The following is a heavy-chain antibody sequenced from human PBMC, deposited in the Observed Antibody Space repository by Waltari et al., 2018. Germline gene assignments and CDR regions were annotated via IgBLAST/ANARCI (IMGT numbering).Heavy chain of an antibody. J-gene: IGHJ4*02. V-gene: IGHV7-4-1*02. D-gene: IGHD3-16*01. CDR2: SNTITGNP. CDR3: ARGIQLWARGSWYFDN. Sequence: QVQLVQSGSELKKPGASVKVSCKASGYIFTNYAMNWVRQAPGQGLEGMGWSNTITGNPTYAQGFRRRFVFSLDTSVSTASLQISSLKAEDTAVYYCARGIQLWARGSWYFDNWGQGTLVTVSS. CDR1: GYIFTNYA.